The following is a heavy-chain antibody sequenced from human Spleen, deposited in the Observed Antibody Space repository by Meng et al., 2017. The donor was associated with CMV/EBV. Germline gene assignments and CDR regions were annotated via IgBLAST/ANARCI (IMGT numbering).Heavy chain of an antibody. Sequence: GGSLRLSCAASGFTFSNFRMNWVRQAPGKGLEWVSSISSSGVYIFYANSVEGRFPISRDNAKNSLHLQMNNLRAEDTAVYYCVRSPGSCSSTSCYSNHFDYWGQGALVTVSS. CDR1: GFTFSNFR. V-gene: IGHV3-21*01. D-gene: IGHD2-2*01. CDR2: ISSSGVYI. CDR3: VRSPGSCSSTSCYSNHFDY. J-gene: IGHJ4*02.